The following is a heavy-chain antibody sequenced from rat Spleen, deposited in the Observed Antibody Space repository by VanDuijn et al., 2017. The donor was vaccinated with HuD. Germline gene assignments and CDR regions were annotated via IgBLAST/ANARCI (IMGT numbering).Heavy chain of an antibody. V-gene: IGHV5-25*01. Sequence: EVQLVESGGGLVQPGRSMKLSCAASGFTFSSFAMAWVRQAPKKGLEWVASITPGGSDTYYPDSVKGRFTISKDTAKSTLYLQMDSLRSEDTATYYCATSIAAIPHWFAYWGQGTLVTVSS. J-gene: IGHJ3*01. CDR2: ITPGGSDT. CDR3: ATSIAAIPHWFAY. CDR1: GFTFSSFA. D-gene: IGHD1-2*01.